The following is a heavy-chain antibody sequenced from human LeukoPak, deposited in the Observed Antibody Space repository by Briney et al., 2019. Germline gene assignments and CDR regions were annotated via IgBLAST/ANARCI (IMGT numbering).Heavy chain of an antibody. CDR1: GGSIGSYY. CDR2: IHYSGST. CDR3: ARDGVAGGFDY. V-gene: IGHV4-59*01. J-gene: IGHJ4*02. Sequence: SETLSLTCTVSGGSIGSYYWNWIRQAPGKGLEWIEYIHYSGSTNHNSALKSRVTISVDTSKNQYSLKLSSVTAADTAVYYCARDGVAGGFDYWGQGTLVTVS. D-gene: IGHD6-19*01.